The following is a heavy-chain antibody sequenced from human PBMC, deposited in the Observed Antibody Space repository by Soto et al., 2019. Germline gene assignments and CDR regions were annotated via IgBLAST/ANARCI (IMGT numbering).Heavy chain of an antibody. CDR2: ISGSGGST. CDR3: AKDGVTAAAGTRSLDY. D-gene: IGHD6-13*01. V-gene: IGHV3-23*01. J-gene: IGHJ4*02. CDR1: GFTFSSYA. Sequence: EVPLLESGGGLVQPGGSLRLSCAASGFTFSSYAMSWVRQAPGKGLEWVSAISGSGGSTYYADSVKGRFTISRDNAKNTMYLQMTSLRAEDTAVYYCAKDGVTAAAGTRSLDYWGQGTLVTVSS.